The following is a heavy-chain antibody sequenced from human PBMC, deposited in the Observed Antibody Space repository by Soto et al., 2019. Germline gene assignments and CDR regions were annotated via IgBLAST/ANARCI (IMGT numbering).Heavy chain of an antibody. J-gene: IGHJ4*02. V-gene: IGHV3-30-3*01. CDR2: ISYDGSNK. CDR3: ARDNGGYSGYNDGYYFDY. D-gene: IGHD5-12*01. CDR1: GFTFSSYA. Sequence: GGSLRLSCAASGFTFSSYAMHWVRQAPGKGLEWVAVISYDGSNKYYADSVKGRFTISRDNSKNTLYLQMNSLRAEDTAVYYCARDNGGYSGYNDGYYFDYWGQGTLVTVSS.